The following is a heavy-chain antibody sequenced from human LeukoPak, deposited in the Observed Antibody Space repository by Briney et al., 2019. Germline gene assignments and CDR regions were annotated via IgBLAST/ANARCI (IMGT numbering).Heavy chain of an antibody. J-gene: IGHJ4*02. V-gene: IGHV3-21*01. Sequence: GGSLRLSCAASGFTFSSYSMNWVRQAPGKGLEWVSSISSSSSYIYYADSVKGRFTISRDNAKNSLYLQMNSLRAEDTAVYYCARDGGYSYGFSDYWGQGTLVTVSS. D-gene: IGHD5-18*01. CDR2: ISSSSSYI. CDR3: ARDGGYSYGFSDY. CDR1: GFTFSSYS.